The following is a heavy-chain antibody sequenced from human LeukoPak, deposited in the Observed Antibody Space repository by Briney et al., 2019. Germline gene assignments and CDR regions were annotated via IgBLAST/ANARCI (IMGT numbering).Heavy chain of an antibody. D-gene: IGHD2-21*02. J-gene: IGHJ6*02. Sequence: GGSLRLSCAASGFIFSSYAMHWVRQAPGKGLEYVSAISSNGGSTYYANSVKGRFTISRDNSKNTLYLQMGSLRAEDMAVYYCARAPYCGGDCLAWPGMDVWGQGTTVTVSS. CDR2: ISSNGGST. CDR3: ARAPYCGGDCLAWPGMDV. V-gene: IGHV3-64*01. CDR1: GFIFSSYA.